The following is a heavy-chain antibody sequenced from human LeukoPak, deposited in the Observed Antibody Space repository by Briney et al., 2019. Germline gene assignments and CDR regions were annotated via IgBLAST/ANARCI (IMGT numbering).Heavy chain of an antibody. Sequence: ASVKVSCKASGYTISDYYMHWVRQAPGQGLEWMGIINPSGGSTSYAQKFQGRVTMTRDMSTSTVYMELSSLRSDDTAVYYCARGGYYDSSGYYYLAWGQGTLVTVSS. CDR3: ARGGYYDSSGYYYLA. D-gene: IGHD3-22*01. J-gene: IGHJ5*02. CDR2: INPSGGST. V-gene: IGHV1-46*01. CDR1: GYTISDYY.